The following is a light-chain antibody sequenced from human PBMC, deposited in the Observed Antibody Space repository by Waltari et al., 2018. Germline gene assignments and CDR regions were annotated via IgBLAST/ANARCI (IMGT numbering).Light chain of an antibody. J-gene: IGLJ1*01. Sequence: QSALTQPPSASGSPGQSVTISCTGTSSDVGGYNYVSWYQQHPGKAPKLIIYEVSKRPSGVPERFSVSKSGNTASLTGSGLQAEDEADYYCSSYTGSNNSPFVFGTGTKVTVL. V-gene: IGLV2-8*01. CDR3: SSYTGSNNSPFV. CDR2: EVS. CDR1: SSDVGGYNY.